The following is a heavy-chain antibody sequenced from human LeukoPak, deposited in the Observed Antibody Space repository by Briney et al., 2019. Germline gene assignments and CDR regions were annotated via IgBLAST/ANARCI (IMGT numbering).Heavy chain of an antibody. J-gene: IGHJ5*02. CDR2: IYYSGST. Sequence: RSSETLSLTCTVSGGSISSYYWSWIRQPPGKGLEWIGYIYYSGSTNYNPSLKSRVTISVDTSKNQFSLKLSSVTAADTAVYYCARGGEMVHGFRDNWWFDPWGQGTLVTVSS. D-gene: IGHD1-1*01. CDR1: GGSISSYY. V-gene: IGHV4-59*08. CDR3: ARGGEMVHGFRDNWWFDP.